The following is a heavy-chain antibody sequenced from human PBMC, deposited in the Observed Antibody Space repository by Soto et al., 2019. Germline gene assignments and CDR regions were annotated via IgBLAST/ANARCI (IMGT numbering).Heavy chain of an antibody. Sequence: GSLRLSCAASGFTFSSYAMSWVRQAPGKGLEWVSAISGSGGSTYYADSVKGRFTISRDNSKNTLYLQMNSLRAEDTAVYYCAKPRRSSWYEYYYYYYMDVWGKGTTVTVSS. V-gene: IGHV3-23*01. CDR3: AKPRRSSWYEYYYYYYMDV. CDR1: GFTFSSYA. D-gene: IGHD6-13*01. CDR2: ISGSGGST. J-gene: IGHJ6*03.